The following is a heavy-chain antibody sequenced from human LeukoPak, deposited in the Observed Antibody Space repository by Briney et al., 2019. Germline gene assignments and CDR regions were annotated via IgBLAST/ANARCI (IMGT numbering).Heavy chain of an antibody. Sequence: GGYLRLYCAASGFTFSSYWMHWVRQAPGKGLVWVSRINSDGSSTSYADSVKGRFTISRDNAKNTLYLQMNSLRAEDTAVYYCARGYCSSTSCLTPFDYWGQGTLVTVSS. CDR1: GFTFSSYW. D-gene: IGHD2-2*01. J-gene: IGHJ4*02. V-gene: IGHV3-74*01. CDR2: INSDGSST. CDR3: ARGYCSSTSCLTPFDY.